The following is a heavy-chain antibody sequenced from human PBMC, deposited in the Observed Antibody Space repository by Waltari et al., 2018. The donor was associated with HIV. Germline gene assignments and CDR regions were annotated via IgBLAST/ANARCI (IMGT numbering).Heavy chain of an antibody. J-gene: IGHJ4*02. V-gene: IGHV3-66*01. D-gene: IGHD3-22*01. Sequence: EVQLVESGGGLVQPGGSLSLSCAASGFTVSGHYMNWVCQAPGKGLEWVSVIYSGGSTYYADSVKGRFTISRDNSKNTLYLQMNSLKAEDTAVYYCASGNSGYLIWGQGTLVTVSS. CDR1: GFTVSGHY. CDR2: IYSGGST. CDR3: ASGNSGYLI.